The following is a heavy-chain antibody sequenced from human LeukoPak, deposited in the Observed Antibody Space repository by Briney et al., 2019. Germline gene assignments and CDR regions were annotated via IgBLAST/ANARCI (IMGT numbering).Heavy chain of an antibody. CDR1: GFTFSNYA. D-gene: IGHD3-22*01. CDR3: VRDGDIVVVITFDY. CDR2: ISGSGGNT. J-gene: IGHJ4*02. Sequence: HPGGSLRLSCAASGFTFSNYAMSWVRQAPGKGLEWVSAISGSGGNTYYADSVEGRFTISRDNSKNTLYLQMDRLRVEDSAVYYCVRDGDIVVVITFDYWGQGTLVTVSS. V-gene: IGHV3-23*01.